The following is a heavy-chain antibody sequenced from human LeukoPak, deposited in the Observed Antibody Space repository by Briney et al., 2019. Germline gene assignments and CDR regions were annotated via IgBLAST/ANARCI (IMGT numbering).Heavy chain of an antibody. CDR1: GGSISSSSYY. CDR3: ATLAATLYFFIHY. CDR2: IYYSGST. Sequence: SETLSLTCSVSGGSISSSSYYWGWIRQPPGKGLEWIGSIYYSGSTYYNPSLKSRVTISVDTSKNQFSLKLSSVTAADTAVYYCATLAATLYFFIHYWGQGTLVTVSS. V-gene: IGHV4-39*07. D-gene: IGHD2-15*01. J-gene: IGHJ4*02.